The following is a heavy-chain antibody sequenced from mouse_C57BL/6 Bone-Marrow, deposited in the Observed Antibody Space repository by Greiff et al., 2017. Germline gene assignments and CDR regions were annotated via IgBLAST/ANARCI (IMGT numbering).Heavy chain of an antibody. CDR1: GYTFTSYG. J-gene: IGHJ2*01. Sequence: QVQLQQSGAELARPGASVKLSCKASGYTFTSYGISWVKQRTGQGLEWIGEIYPRSGNTYYNEKFKGKATLTADKSSSTAYMELRSLTSEDSAVXFCAKKSYYSNYGVLFDYWGQGTTLTVSS. CDR2: IYPRSGNT. V-gene: IGHV1-81*01. D-gene: IGHD2-5*01. CDR3: AKKSYYSNYGVLFDY.